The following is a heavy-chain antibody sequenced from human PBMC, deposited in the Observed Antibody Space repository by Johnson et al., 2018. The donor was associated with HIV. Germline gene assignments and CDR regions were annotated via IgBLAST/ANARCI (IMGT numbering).Heavy chain of an antibody. CDR2: ISWNSGSI. CDR3: AKVGERYYDSSGYDAFDI. CDR1: GFTFSSYA. Sequence: VQLVESGGGVVRPGGSLRLSCAASGFTFSSYAMSWVRQAPGKGLEWVSGISWNSGSIGYADSVKGRFTISRDNSKNTLYLQMNSLRAEDTAVYYCAKVGERYYDSSGYDAFDIWGQGTMVTVSS. V-gene: IGHV3-23*04. D-gene: IGHD3-22*01. J-gene: IGHJ3*02.